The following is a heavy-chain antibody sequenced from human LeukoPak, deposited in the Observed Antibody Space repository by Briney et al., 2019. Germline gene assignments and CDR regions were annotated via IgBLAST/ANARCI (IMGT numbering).Heavy chain of an antibody. CDR3: ARETEKQWQY. Sequence: PSETLSLTCTVSGGSISSGYYYWSWIRQPAGKGLEWIGRIYTSGSTNYNPSLKSRVTISVDTSKNQFSLKLSSVTAADTAVYYCARETEKQWQYWGQGKTVSVSS. CDR1: GGSISSGYYY. J-gene: IGHJ3*01. V-gene: IGHV4-61*02. CDR2: IYTSGST. D-gene: IGHD6-19*01.